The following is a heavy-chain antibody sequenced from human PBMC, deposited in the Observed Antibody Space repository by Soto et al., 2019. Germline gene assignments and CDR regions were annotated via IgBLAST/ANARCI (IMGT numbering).Heavy chain of an antibody. V-gene: IGHV3-11*01. CDR3: ARDSGYYDFWSGYPRSGWFDP. CDR1: GFTFSDYY. Sequence: GGSLRLSCAASGFTFSDYYMSWIRQAPGKGLEWVSYISSSGSTIYYADTVKGRFTISRDNAKNSLYLQMNSLRAEDTAVYYCARDSGYYDFWSGYPRSGWFDPWGQGTLVTVSS. CDR2: ISSSGSTI. J-gene: IGHJ5*02. D-gene: IGHD3-3*01.